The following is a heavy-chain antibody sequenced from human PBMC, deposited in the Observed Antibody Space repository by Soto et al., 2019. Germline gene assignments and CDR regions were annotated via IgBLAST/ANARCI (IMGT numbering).Heavy chain of an antibody. CDR2: IVPMFGTA. CDR1: GGTFSRYA. D-gene: IGHD3-22*01. J-gene: IGHJ4*02. Sequence: SAKVSCKASGGTFSRYALSWVRQAPGQGPEWMGGIVPMFGTANYAQKFQGRVTITADESTSTAYMQLSSLRSEDTAVYYCARGVYYDSRGYYFFFWGQGTLVTVSS. CDR3: ARGVYYDSRGYYFFF. V-gene: IGHV1-69*13.